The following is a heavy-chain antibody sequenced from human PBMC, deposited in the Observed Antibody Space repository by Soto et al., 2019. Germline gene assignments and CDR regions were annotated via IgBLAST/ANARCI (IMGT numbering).Heavy chain of an antibody. J-gene: IGHJ4*02. Sequence: PGGSLRLSCVAPGFTFSSYGMHWVRQAPGKGPEWVAIISYDGSNTYYADSVKGRFTISRDNSKNTLYLQMNSLRAEDTSVYYCAKEGGLSGSYYISSSYYFDYWGQGTLVTVSS. D-gene: IGHD1-26*01. CDR2: ISYDGSNT. V-gene: IGHV3-30*18. CDR3: AKEGGLSGSYYISSSYYFDY. CDR1: GFTFSSYG.